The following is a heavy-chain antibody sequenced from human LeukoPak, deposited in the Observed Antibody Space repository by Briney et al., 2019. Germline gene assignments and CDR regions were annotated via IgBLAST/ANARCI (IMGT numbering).Heavy chain of an antibody. CDR1: GFTFSSYG. Sequence: GGSLRLSCAASGFTFSSYGMHWVRQAPGKGLEWVAFIRFDGNNKYYADSVKGRFTISRDNSKNTLYLQMNSLRAEDTAVYYCAKRSDCSGGSCYLRVVYYYMDVWGKGTTVTVSS. J-gene: IGHJ6*03. CDR2: IRFDGNNK. D-gene: IGHD2-15*01. CDR3: AKRSDCSGGSCYLRVVYYYMDV. V-gene: IGHV3-30*02.